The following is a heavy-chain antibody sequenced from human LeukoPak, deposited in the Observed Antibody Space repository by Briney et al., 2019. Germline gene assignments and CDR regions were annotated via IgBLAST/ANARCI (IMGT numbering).Heavy chain of an antibody. D-gene: IGHD6-13*01. Sequence: SETLSLTCSVSGGSINNYFWKWLRQPPGRGLEWIGHVYYTGSTRYNPSLKSRVFVSIDTSMNQFSLKLSSVTAADTAVYYCAPRARAEADTSPDNWIDPWGQGTLVTVSS. CDR1: GGSINNYF. V-gene: IGHV4-59*08. J-gene: IGHJ5*02. CDR3: APRARAEADTSPDNWIDP. CDR2: VYYTGST.